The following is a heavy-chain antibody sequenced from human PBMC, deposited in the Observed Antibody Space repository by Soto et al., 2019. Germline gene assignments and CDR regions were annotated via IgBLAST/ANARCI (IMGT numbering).Heavy chain of an antibody. J-gene: IGHJ3*02. V-gene: IGHV1-2*04. CDR1: GYTFTGYY. CDR2: INPNSGGT. D-gene: IGHD3-9*01. Sequence: ASVKVSCKASGYTFTGYYMHGVRQAPGQGLEWMGWINPNSGGTNYAQKFQGWVTMNRDTSISTAYMERSRLRSDDTAVYYCARGITILGDGFDICGQGTMVTVSS. CDR3: ARGITILGDGFDI.